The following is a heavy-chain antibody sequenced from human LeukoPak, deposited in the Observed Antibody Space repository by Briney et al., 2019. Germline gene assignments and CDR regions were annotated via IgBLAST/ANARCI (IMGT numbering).Heavy chain of an antibody. J-gene: IGHJ6*03. CDR1: GFTFSGYY. V-gene: IGHV3-11*01. CDR2: ISSSGSTI. Sequence: GGSLRLSCAASGFTFSGYYMSWIRQAPGKGLEWVSYISSSGSTIYYADSVKGRFTISRDNAKNSLYLQMNSLRAEDTAVYYCARPDSSSRIYYYYMDVWGKGTTVTVSS. CDR3: ARPDSSSRIYYYYMDV. D-gene: IGHD6-6*01.